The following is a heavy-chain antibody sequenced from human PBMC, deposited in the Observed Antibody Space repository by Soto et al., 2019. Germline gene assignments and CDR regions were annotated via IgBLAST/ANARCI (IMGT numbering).Heavy chain of an antibody. Sequence: EVQLVESGGDLVKPGGSLRLSCAASGFIFSHAWFHWVRQPPGKGLELVGRVKNNGGATDYAASVKGRFTISRDDSKDPVYRQMSSLRTEDTAIYYCAADLGPAYDSNNWFDPWGQGTLVTVSS. CDR3: AADLGPAYDSNNWFDP. V-gene: IGHV3-15*07. CDR1: GFIFSHAW. J-gene: IGHJ5*02. D-gene: IGHD2-21*01. CDR2: VKNNGGAT.